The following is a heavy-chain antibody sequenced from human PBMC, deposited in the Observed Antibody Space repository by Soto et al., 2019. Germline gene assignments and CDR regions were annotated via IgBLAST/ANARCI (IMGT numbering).Heavy chain of an antibody. V-gene: IGHV3-49*03. CDR3: TRDEDYSNYFPWYYGMDV. CDR2: IRSKAYGGTT. Sequence: GGSLRLSCTASGFTLGDYAMSWFRQAPGKGLEWVGFIRSKAYGGTTEYAASVKGRFTISRDDSKSIAYLQMNSLKTEDTAVYYCTRDEDYSNYFPWYYGMDVWGQGTTVTVSS. D-gene: IGHD4-4*01. J-gene: IGHJ6*02. CDR1: GFTLGDYA.